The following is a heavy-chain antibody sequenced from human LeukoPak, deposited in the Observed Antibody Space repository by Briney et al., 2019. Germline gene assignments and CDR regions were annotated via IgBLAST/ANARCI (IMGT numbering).Heavy chain of an antibody. CDR3: TRSGGLLWFGELFYDDY. J-gene: IGHJ4*02. D-gene: IGHD3-10*01. V-gene: IGHV3-49*04. CDR1: GFTFCDYA. Sequence: GGSLRLSCTASGFTFCDYAMSWVRQAPGKGLEWVGFIRSKAYGGTTEYGASVKGRFTISRDDSKSIAYLQMNSLKAEDTAVYYCTRSGGLLWFGELFYDDYWGQGTLVTVSS. CDR2: IRSKAYGGTT.